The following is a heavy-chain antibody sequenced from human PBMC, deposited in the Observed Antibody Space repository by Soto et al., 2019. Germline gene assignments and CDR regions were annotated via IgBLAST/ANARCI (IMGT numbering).Heavy chain of an antibody. D-gene: IGHD4-4*01. CDR1: GGSISSSSYY. Sequence: SETLSLTCTVSGGSISSSSYYWGWIRQPPGKGLEWIGSIYYSGSTYYNPSLKSRVTISVDTSKNQFSLKLSSVTAADTAVYYCARQVTTVDYWGQGTLVTVSS. CDR2: IYYSGST. J-gene: IGHJ4*02. CDR3: ARQVTTVDY. V-gene: IGHV4-39*01.